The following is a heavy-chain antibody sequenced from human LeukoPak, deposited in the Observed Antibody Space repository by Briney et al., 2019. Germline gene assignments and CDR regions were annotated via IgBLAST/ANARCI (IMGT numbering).Heavy chain of an antibody. V-gene: IGHV4-34*01. D-gene: IGHD2-2*01. CDR1: GGSFSGYY. Sequence: SETLSLTCAVYGGSFSGYYWSWIRQPPGKGLEWIGEINHSGSTNYNPSLKSRVTISVDTSKNQFSLKLSSVTAADTAVYYCARGQSSSYYYYYYYMDVWGKGTTVTVSS. J-gene: IGHJ6*03. CDR2: INHSGST. CDR3: ARGQSSSYYYYYYYMDV.